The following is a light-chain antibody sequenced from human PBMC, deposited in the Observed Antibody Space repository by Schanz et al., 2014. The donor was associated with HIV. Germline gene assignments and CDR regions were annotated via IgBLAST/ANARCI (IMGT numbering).Light chain of an antibody. Sequence: QSALTQPASVSGSPGQSITISCTGTSNDVGIYNLVSWYQQPPGTAPKLMIYEVSNRPSGVPDRFSGSKSGTSASLAISGLQSEDESDYYCGTWDDSLKGWVFGGGTKLTVL. CDR3: GTWDDSLKGWV. CDR1: SNDVGIYNL. V-gene: IGLV2-14*02. J-gene: IGLJ3*02. CDR2: EVS.